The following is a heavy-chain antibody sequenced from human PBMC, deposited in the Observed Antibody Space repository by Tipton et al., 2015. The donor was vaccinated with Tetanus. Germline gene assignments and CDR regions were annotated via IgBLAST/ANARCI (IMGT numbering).Heavy chain of an antibody. Sequence: SLRLSCAASGFTFSSYAMHWVRQAPGKGLEWVAVISYDGSNKYYADSVKGRFTISRDNSKNTLYLQMNSLRAEDTAVYYCARGLSTPQRRPGNYYFSMYIWGHGTSVTVSS. J-gene: IGHJ6*02. V-gene: IGHV3-30-3*01. D-gene: IGHD3-10*01. CDR1: GFTFSSYA. CDR3: ARGLSTPQRRPGNYYFSMYI. CDR2: ISYDGSNK.